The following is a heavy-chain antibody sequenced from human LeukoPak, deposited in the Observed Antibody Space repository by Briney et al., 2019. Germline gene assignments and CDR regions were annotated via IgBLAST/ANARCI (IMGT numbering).Heavy chain of an antibody. CDR3: ARDGTYYDFWSGQRGDY. V-gene: IGHV1-2*06. CDR2: INPNSGGT. Sequence: ASVKVSCKASGYTFTGYYMHWERQAPGQGLEWMGRINPNSGGTNYAQKFQGRVTMTRDTSISTAYMELSRLRSDDTAVYYCARDGTYYDFWSGQRGDYWGQGTLVTVSS. J-gene: IGHJ4*02. CDR1: GYTFTGYY. D-gene: IGHD3-3*01.